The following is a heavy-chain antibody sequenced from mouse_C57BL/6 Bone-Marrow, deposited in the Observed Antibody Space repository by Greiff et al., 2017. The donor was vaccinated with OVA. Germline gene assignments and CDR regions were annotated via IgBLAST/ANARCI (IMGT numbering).Heavy chain of an antibody. D-gene: IGHD1-1*01. CDR2: IHPSGSDT. Sequence: VQLQESGAELVKPGASVKVSCKASGYTFTSYWMHWVKQRPGQGLEWIGRIHPSGSDTNYNQKFKGKATLTVDKSSSTAYMQRSILTSEDAAVYYGAIGDYGSRGDYWGQGTSVTVSS. J-gene: IGHJ4*01. CDR1: GYTFTSYW. V-gene: IGHV1-74*01. CDR3: AIGDYGSRGDY.